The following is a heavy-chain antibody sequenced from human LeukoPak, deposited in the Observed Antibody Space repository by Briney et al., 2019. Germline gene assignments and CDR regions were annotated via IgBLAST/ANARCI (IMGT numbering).Heavy chain of an antibody. CDR1: GDSISSGDYY. CDR3: ARKVSQLAPSQGFDY. J-gene: IGHJ4*02. V-gene: IGHV4-61*02. Sequence: SETLSLTCTVSGDSISSGDYYWSWIRQPAGKGLEWIGRISSSGSTNYNPSLKSRVTISVDTSKNQFSLKLSSVTAADTAVYYCARKVSQLAPSQGFDYWGQGTLVTVSS. CDR2: ISSSGST. D-gene: IGHD6-13*01.